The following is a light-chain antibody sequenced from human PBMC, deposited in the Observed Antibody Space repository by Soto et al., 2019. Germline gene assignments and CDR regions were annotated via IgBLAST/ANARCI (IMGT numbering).Light chain of an antibody. Sequence: DIVMTQSPDSLAVSLGERATVNCKSSQSVLYSSNNKNYLAWYQQKPGQPPKLLISWAYTRESGVPDRFSGSGSGTDFTLTISSLQAEDVAVYYCQQYYSNSLTFGGGTKVEIK. CDR3: QQYYSNSLT. V-gene: IGKV4-1*01. J-gene: IGKJ4*01. CDR2: WAY. CDR1: QSVLYSSNNKNY.